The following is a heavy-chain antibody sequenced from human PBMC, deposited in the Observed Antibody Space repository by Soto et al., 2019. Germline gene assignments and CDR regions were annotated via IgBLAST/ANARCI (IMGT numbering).Heavy chain of an antibody. V-gene: IGHV1-2*04. Sequence: GASGKVSCKASGYTFTGYYMHWVRQAPGQGLEWMGWINPNSGGTNYAQKFQGWVTISVDTSKNQFSLKLSSVTAADTAVYYCARDPRSGYDSSGYYYTGAFDIWGQGTMVTVSS. CDR1: GYTFTGYY. CDR2: INPNSGGT. J-gene: IGHJ3*02. D-gene: IGHD3-22*01. CDR3: ARDPRSGYDSSGYYYTGAFDI.